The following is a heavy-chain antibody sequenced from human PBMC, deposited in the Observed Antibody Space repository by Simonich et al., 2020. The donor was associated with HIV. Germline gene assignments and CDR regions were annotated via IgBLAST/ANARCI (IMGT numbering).Heavy chain of an antibody. J-gene: IGHJ4*02. Sequence: EVQLLESGGGLVQPGGSLRLSCEASGFTFSSYAMSWVRQAPGKGLAWVSAISGSGATTYYADSVKGRFTISRDNSKNTLYMQMNSLRAEDTAVYYCAKVSTNYYDSSAYCFDYWGQGTLVTVSS. CDR2: ISGSGATT. D-gene: IGHD3-22*01. CDR1: GFTFSSYA. V-gene: IGHV3-23*01. CDR3: AKVSTNYYDSSAYCFDY.